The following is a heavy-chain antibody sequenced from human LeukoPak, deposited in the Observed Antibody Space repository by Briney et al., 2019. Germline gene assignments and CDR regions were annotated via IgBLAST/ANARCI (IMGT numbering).Heavy chain of an antibody. CDR1: GGSISSSPYY. D-gene: IGHD4-23*01. Sequence: SETLSLTCTVSGGSISSSPYYWAWIRQPPGKGLEWIGSFYYSGSTYYNPSLKSRVAISVDTPKNQFSLKLSSVTAADTAVYYCPRDDYGGNSGFDYWGQGTLVTVSS. V-gene: IGHV4-39*07. CDR3: PRDDYGGNSGFDY. CDR2: FYYSGST. J-gene: IGHJ4*02.